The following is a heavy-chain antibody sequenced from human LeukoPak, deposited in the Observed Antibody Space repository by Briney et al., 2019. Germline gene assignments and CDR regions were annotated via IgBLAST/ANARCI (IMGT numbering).Heavy chain of an antibody. V-gene: IGHV4-59*08. CDR1: GGSISSYY. D-gene: IGHD3-22*01. J-gene: IGHJ4*02. Sequence: KPSETLSLTCTVSGGSISSYYWSWIRQPPGKGLEWIGYIYYSGSTNYNPSLKSRVTISVDTSKNQFSLKLSSVTAADTAVYYCARAIYYDTGSLRHYFDYWGQRTLVTVSS. CDR2: IYYSGST. CDR3: ARAIYYDTGSLRHYFDY.